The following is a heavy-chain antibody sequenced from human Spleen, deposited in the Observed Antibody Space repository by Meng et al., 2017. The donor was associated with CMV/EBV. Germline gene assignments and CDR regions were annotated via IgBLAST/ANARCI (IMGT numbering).Heavy chain of an antibody. CDR2: MNPNNCNT. CDR3: ATTYYYDTTGYSDDGFDV. V-gene: IGHV1-8*01. J-gene: IGHJ3*01. D-gene: IGHD3-22*01. Sequence: ASVKVSCKASGYIFTSYDVTWVRQATGQGLEWMGWMNPNNCNTGFAQKFQGRATMTRKTSISIAYMELSSLRSEDTAVYYCATTYYYDTTGYSDDGFDVWGQGTMVTVSS. CDR1: GYIFTSYD.